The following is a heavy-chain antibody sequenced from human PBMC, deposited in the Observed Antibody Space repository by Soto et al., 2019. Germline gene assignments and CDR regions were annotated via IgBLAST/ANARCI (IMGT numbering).Heavy chain of an antibody. CDR1: GFTVSSNY. CDR2: IYRGGGI. J-gene: IGHJ5*01. CDR3: ARQRWFDS. V-gene: IGHV3-53*01. Sequence: VQLVESGGGLIQPGGSLRLSCAASGFTVSSNYMSWVRQAPGKGLEWVSVIYRGGGIYYADSVKGRFTISRDNSKNTPYLQKNSLRANDTAVDYCARQRWFDSWGQGTPVTVSS.